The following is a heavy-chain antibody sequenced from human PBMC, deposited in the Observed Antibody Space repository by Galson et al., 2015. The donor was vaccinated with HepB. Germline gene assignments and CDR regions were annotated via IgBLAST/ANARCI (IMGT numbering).Heavy chain of an antibody. Sequence: QSGAEVTKPGESLKISCKGSGYSFTSYWIGWVRQMPGKGLEWMGIIYPGDSDTRYSPSFQGQVTISADKSISTAYLQWSSLKASDTAMYYCARHKSIAAAKPLGWFDPWGQGTLVTVSS. D-gene: IGHD6-13*01. J-gene: IGHJ5*02. V-gene: IGHV5-51*01. CDR3: ARHKSIAAAKPLGWFDP. CDR2: IYPGDSDT. CDR1: GYSFTSYW.